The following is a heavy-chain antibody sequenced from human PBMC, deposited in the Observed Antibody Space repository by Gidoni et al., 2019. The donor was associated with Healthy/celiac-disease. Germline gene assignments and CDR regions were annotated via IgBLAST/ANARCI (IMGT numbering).Heavy chain of an antibody. D-gene: IGHD6-19*01. CDR3: AKCGGWYVPSVADY. Sequence: EVQLLVSGGGLVPLGGSLRLSVADSGFTLSSYARGWVPQTPGKGMEGVSAISGSGGSTYYADSVKGRFTISRDNSKNTRYLQMNSLRAEDTAVYYCAKCGGWYVPSVADYWGQGTLVTVSS. J-gene: IGHJ4*02. CDR1: GFTLSSYA. V-gene: IGHV3-23*01. CDR2: ISGSGGST.